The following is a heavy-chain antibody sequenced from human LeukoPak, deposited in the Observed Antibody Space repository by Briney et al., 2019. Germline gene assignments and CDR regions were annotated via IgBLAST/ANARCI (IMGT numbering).Heavy chain of an antibody. D-gene: IGHD5-18*01. V-gene: IGHV4-59*08. Sequence: PSETLSLTCTVSGGSISSYYWSWIRQSPGKGLEWIGYIYYSGSTNYNPSLKSRVTIIVDTSKNQFSLKLSSVTAADTAVYYCARHSDSTIWYFDYAMDVWGQGTTVTVSS. J-gene: IGHJ6*02. CDR1: GGSISSYY. CDR3: ARHSDSTIWYFDYAMDV. CDR2: IYYSGST.